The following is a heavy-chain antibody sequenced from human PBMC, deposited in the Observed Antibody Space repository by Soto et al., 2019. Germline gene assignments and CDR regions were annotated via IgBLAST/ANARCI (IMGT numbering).Heavy chain of an antibody. D-gene: IGHD3-10*01. CDR1: GDTFTSYY. J-gene: IGHJ6*02. V-gene: IGHV1-8*02. CDR3: ARENYYGSGSYYNPDYGMDV. Sequence: ASVKVSCKASGDTFTSYYMHWVRQAPGQGLELMGWMNPNSGNTGYAQKFQGRVTMTRNTSISTAYMELSSLRSEDTAVYYCARENYYGSGSYYNPDYGMDVWGQGTTVTVSS. CDR2: MNPNSGNT.